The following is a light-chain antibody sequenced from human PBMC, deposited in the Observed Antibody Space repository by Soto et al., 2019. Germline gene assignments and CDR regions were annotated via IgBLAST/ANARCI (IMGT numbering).Light chain of an antibody. CDR1: QDISNY. J-gene: IGKJ2*01. V-gene: IGKV1-33*01. Sequence: DLQMTQSPSSLSASVGDRVTITCQASQDISNYLNWYQQKPGKAPKVLIYGASNMETGVPSRFSGSGSGTDFTFTISSLQPEDIATYYCQQYDNLPYTFGQGTKLEIK. CDR2: GAS. CDR3: QQYDNLPYT.